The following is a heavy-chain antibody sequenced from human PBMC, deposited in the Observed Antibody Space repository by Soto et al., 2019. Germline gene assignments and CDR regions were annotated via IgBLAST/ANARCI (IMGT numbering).Heavy chain of an antibody. CDR1: GFTFSRFG. V-gene: IGHV3-30*18. D-gene: IGHD3-3*01. CDR2: ISYDGSNK. CDR3: VKQVFVRSGIFKSAHPDF. J-gene: IGHJ4*02. Sequence: GGSLRLSCVASGFTFSRFGMHWVRQAPGKGLEWVAIISYDGSNKYYADSVNGRFTISRDNSKNTLYLHMNSLRGEDTAVYYCVKQVFVRSGIFKSAHPDFWGPGTLVTVSS.